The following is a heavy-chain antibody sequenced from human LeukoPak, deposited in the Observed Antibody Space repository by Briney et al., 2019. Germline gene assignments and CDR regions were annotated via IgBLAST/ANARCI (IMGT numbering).Heavy chain of an antibody. CDR1: GFTFSSYA. D-gene: IGHD6-13*01. CDR2: ISGSGGST. V-gene: IGHV3-23*01. J-gene: IGHJ3*02. CDR3: AKDLRYSSILGAFDI. Sequence: GGSLRLSCAASGFTFSSYAMSWVRQAPGKGLEWVSAISGSGGSTYYADSVKGRFTISRDNSKNTPYLQMNSLRAEDTAVYYCAKDLRYSSILGAFDIWGQGTMVTVSS.